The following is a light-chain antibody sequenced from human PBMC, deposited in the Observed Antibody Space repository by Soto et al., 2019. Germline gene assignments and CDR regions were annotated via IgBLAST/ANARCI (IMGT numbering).Light chain of an antibody. J-gene: IGKJ5*01. V-gene: IGKV1-5*01. CDR1: QRISSW. CDR3: QQYDNPPT. CDR2: DAT. Sequence: DIQVTQSPSTLSASVGDRVTITCRASQRISSWVAWYQQKPGKAPKLLIYDATGVKSGVPSRFSGSESGTEFPLTISSLQPEDIATYYCQQYDNPPTFGQGTRLEIK.